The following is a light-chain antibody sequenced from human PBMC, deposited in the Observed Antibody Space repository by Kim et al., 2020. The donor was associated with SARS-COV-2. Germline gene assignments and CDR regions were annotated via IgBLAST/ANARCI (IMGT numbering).Light chain of an antibody. CDR3: QQYNNWFPYT. V-gene: IGKV3-15*01. CDR2: GAS. J-gene: IGKJ2*01. CDR1: PSIGTT. Sequence: SPGESALLSCSARPSIGTTLCWYHQKPGQAPRLLIYGASTRATGVPARISGSASGSDFTLTISTLQSGDFGIYYCQQYNNWFPYTFGQGTKLEI.